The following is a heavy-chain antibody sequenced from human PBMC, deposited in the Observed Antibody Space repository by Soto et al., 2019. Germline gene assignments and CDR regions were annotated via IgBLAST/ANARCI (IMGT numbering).Heavy chain of an antibody. J-gene: IGHJ4*02. V-gene: IGHV3-30*18. Sequence: QVQLVESGGGVVQPGRSLRLSCAASGFTFSSDGRHWVRQAPGKGLGWVAVISYDGSNKYYADSVKGRFTISRDNSKNTLYLQMNSLRAEDTAVYYCAKDVGSGFDYWCQGTLFTVTS. CDR2: ISYDGSNK. CDR3: AKDVGSGFDY. CDR1: GFTFSSDG. D-gene: IGHD1-1*01.